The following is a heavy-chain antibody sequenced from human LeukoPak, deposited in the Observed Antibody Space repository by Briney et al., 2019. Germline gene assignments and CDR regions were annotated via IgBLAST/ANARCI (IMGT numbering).Heavy chain of an antibody. CDR1: GGSISSSSYY. Sequence: SSETLSLTCTVSGGSISSSSYYWGWIRQPPGKGLEWIGSIYYSGSTYYNPSLKSRVTISVDTSKNQFSLKLSSVTAADTAVYYCARSTYYYDSPPGGDAFDIWGQGTMVTVSS. CDR2: IYYSGST. J-gene: IGHJ3*02. D-gene: IGHD3-22*01. V-gene: IGHV4-39*01. CDR3: ARSTYYYDSPPGGDAFDI.